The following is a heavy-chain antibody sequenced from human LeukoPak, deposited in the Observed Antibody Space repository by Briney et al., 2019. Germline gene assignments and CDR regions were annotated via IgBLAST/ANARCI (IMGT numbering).Heavy chain of an antibody. Sequence: ASVKVSCKASGYTFTSNYMHWVRQAPGQRLEWMGWINAGNGNTKYSQEFQGRVTISRDTSASTAYMELSSLRSEDMAVYYCARVVKYSSGPLTDLLPYYFDSWGQGTLVTVSS. J-gene: IGHJ4*02. D-gene: IGHD6-19*01. CDR2: INAGNGNT. CDR3: ARVVKYSSGPLTDLLPYYFDS. V-gene: IGHV1-3*03. CDR1: GYTFTSNY.